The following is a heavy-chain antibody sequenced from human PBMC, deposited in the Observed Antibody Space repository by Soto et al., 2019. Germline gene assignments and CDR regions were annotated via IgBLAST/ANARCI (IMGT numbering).Heavy chain of an antibody. J-gene: IGHJ4*02. CDR1: GFSLYTSGVG. D-gene: IGHD3-22*01. CDR2: IYWDDAK. Sequence: SGPTLVNPTQTLTLTCTFSGFSLYTSGVGVGWIRQPPGKALEWLALIYWDDAKRYSPSLKSRVTVTKDTSKNQVVLTMTDMQPIDTATYYCARGDSTGYYPYWGQGTPVTVSS. V-gene: IGHV2-5*02. CDR3: ARGDSTGYYPY.